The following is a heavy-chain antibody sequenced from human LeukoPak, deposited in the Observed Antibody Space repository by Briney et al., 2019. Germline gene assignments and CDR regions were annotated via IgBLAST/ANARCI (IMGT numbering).Heavy chain of an antibody. Sequence: GGSLRLSCAASGFTFSNYYMTWIRQAPGKGLEWVSYTSGSTSYTNYADSVKGRFTISRDNAKNSLYLQMNSLRAEDTALYYCARVAYTSSWYLFDYWGQGTLVTVSS. D-gene: IGHD6-13*01. V-gene: IGHV3-11*05. CDR2: TSGSTSYT. J-gene: IGHJ4*02. CDR1: GFTFSNYY. CDR3: ARVAYTSSWYLFDY.